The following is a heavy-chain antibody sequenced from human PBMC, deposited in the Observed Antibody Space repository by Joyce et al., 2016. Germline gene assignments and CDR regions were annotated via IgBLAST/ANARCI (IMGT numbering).Heavy chain of an antibody. CDR3: ARVVSGSYYFVMDV. V-gene: IGHV1-69*01. Sequence: QVQLLQSGAEVKKPGSSVNVSCKASGGTFSSYNISWVRQAPGQGLEGMGGIMPIVGTANIAQKFQGRLTITADESSSTAYMELSSLRSEDTAVYYCARVVSGSYYFVMDVWGQGTTVTVSS. CDR1: GGTFSSYN. CDR2: IMPIVGTA. J-gene: IGHJ6*02. D-gene: IGHD3-10*01.